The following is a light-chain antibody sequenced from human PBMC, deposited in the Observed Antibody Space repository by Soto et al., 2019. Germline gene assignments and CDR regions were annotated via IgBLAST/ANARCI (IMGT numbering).Light chain of an antibody. CDR1: QTVNNN. Sequence: EIVMTQSPATLSVSPGERATLSCRASQTVNNNLAWYQQKPGQAPRLLIYGASTRATGIPARFSGSGSGTEFNLTISSLQSEDFAVYYCKQHGDSPITFGQGTRLEIK. J-gene: IGKJ5*01. CDR2: GAS. CDR3: KQHGDSPIT. V-gene: IGKV3-15*01.